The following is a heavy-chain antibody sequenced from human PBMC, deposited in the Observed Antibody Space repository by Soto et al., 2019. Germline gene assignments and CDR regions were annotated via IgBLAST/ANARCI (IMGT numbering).Heavy chain of an antibody. CDR2: TTYDGSNK. J-gene: IGHJ6*02. D-gene: IGHD6-13*01. CDR3: ARDRPHYSSSWYYYYGMDV. Sequence: GGSLRLSCAASGFTFSSYAMHWVRQAPGKGLEWVAVTTYDGSNKYYADSVKGRFTISRDNSKNTLYLQMNSLRAEDTAVYYCARDRPHYSSSWYYYYGMDVWGQGTTVTVS. V-gene: IGHV3-30-3*01. CDR1: GFTFSSYA.